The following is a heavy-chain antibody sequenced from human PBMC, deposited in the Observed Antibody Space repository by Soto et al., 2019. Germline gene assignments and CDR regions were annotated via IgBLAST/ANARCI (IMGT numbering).Heavy chain of an antibody. V-gene: IGHV4-30-2*01. CDR2: IYHSGST. CDR3: ARVHSPFYFDY. D-gene: IGHD5-18*01. J-gene: IGHJ4*02. CDR1: GGSISSGGYS. Sequence: PSETLSLTCAVSGGSISSGGYSWSWIRQPPGKGLEWIGYIYHSGSTYYNPSLKSRVTISVDRSKNQFSLKLSSVTAADTAVYYCARVHSPFYFDYWGQGTLVTVSS.